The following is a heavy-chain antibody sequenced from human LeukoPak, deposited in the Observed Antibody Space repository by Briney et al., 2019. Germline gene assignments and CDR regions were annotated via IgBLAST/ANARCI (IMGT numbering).Heavy chain of an antibody. V-gene: IGHV4-39*01. CDR2: IYYSVST. CDR1: GGSISSSSYY. CDR3: ARLEGQWLPRRSMDV. D-gene: IGHD6-19*01. Sequence: AGTLSLTCTVSGGSISSSSYYWGWIRQPPGKGLEWIVSIYYSVSTYYNPSLKSRVTISVDTSNNQFSLKLSSVTAADTAVYYCARLEGQWLPRRSMDVWGQGTTVSV. J-gene: IGHJ6*02.